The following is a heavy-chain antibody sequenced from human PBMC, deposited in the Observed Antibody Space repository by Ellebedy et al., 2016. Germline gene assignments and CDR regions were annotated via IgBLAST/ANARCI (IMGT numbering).Heavy chain of an antibody. D-gene: IGHD6-13*01. V-gene: IGHV1-18*01. Sequence: ASVKVSXXASGYTFTSYGISWVRQAPGQGLEWMGWISAYNGNTNYAQKLQGRVTMTTDTSTSTAYMELRSLRSDDTAVYYCARRGLGIAAAGSFDYWGQGTLVTVSS. CDR3: ARRGLGIAAAGSFDY. J-gene: IGHJ4*02. CDR1: GYTFTSYG. CDR2: ISAYNGNT.